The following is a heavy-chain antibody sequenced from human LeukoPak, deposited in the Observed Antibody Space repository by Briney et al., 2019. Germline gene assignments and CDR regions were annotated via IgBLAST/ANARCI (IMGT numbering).Heavy chain of an antibody. CDR3: ARDSADSFDY. CDR2: ISYDGSNK. V-gene: IGHV3-30-3*01. CDR1: GFTFNSYA. J-gene: IGHJ4*02. Sequence: VGSLRLSCAASGFTFNSYAMHCVRQAPGKGLEWVALISYDGSNKYYADSVKGRFTISRDNSKNTLYLQLNSLRTEDTAVFYCARDSADSFDYWGQGTLVTVSS.